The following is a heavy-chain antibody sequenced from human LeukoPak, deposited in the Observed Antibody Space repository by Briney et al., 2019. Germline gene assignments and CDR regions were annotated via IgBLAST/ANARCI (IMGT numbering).Heavy chain of an antibody. CDR3: ARSNQADDY. V-gene: IGHV3-74*01. D-gene: IGHD1-14*01. J-gene: IGHJ4*02. Sequence: GGSLRLSCAASGFTFSSYWMHWVRRVPGKGLVWVARINPGGSSITYADSVKGRFTISRDNAKNTLYLQMDSLRAEDTGVYYCARSNQADDYWGQGTLVTASS. CDR2: INPGGSSI. CDR1: GFTFSSYW.